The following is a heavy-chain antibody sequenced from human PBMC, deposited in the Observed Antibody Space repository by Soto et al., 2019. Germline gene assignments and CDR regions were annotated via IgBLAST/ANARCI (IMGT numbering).Heavy chain of an antibody. CDR1: GGSFSGYY. J-gene: IGHJ4*02. CDR2: INHSGST. D-gene: IGHD3-16*01. V-gene: IGHV4-34*01. Sequence: SETLSLTCAVYGGSFSGYYWSWIRQPPGKGLEWIGEINHSGSTNYNPSLKSRVTISVDTSKNQFSLKLSSVTAADTAVYYCARDGTIMRNWGQGALVTVSS. CDR3: ARDGTIMRN.